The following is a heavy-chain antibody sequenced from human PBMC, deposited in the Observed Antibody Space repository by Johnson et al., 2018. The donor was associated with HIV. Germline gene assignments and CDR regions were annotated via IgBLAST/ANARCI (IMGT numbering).Heavy chain of an antibody. CDR1: GFTFSDYY. D-gene: IGHD5-12*01. Sequence: QVQLVESGGGLVKPGRSLRLSCAASGFTFSDYYMSWIRQAPGKGLEWVSYISSSGSTIYYADSVKGRFTISRDNAKNSLYLQMNSLRVEDTAVYYCARASNSGYDQAFDIWGQGTMVTVSS. CDR2: ISSSGSTI. CDR3: ARASNSGYDQAFDI. V-gene: IGHV3-11*01. J-gene: IGHJ3*02.